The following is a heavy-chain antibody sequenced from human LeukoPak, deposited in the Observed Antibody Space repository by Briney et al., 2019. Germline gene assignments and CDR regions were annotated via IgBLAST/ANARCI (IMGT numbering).Heavy chain of an antibody. CDR3: TRDRGYSTFDF. Sequence: PRGSLRLSCAASGFTFTSYWMSWVRQAPGKGLEWVANKHQDDNEKNFVDSVKGRYSSSRDNAKRSVFLQMNSLRAEDTAMYYCTRDRGYSTFDFWGQGTLVTVSS. CDR2: KHQDDNEK. D-gene: IGHD4-11*01. J-gene: IGHJ4*02. CDR1: GFTFTSYW. V-gene: IGHV3-7*01.